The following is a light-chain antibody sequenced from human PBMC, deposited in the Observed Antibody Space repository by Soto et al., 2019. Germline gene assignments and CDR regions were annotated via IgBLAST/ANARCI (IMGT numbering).Light chain of an antibody. CDR2: RNN. J-gene: IGLJ3*02. Sequence: QSVLTQPPSVSGAPVQRGTISCTGNSSNIGAGHDVHWYQQPPGTSPKLLIFRNNNRASGVPGRFSGARSGTSASLANTGLQTGDEADYSCQAFDSNLRGWVFGGGTKLTVL. V-gene: IGLV1-40*01. CDR3: QAFDSNLRGWV. CDR1: SSNIGAGHD.